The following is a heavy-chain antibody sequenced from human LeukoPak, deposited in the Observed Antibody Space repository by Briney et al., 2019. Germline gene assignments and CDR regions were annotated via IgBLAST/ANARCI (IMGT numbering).Heavy chain of an antibody. CDR1: GFTFSSYE. D-gene: IGHD3-10*01. Sequence: PGGSLRLSCVASGFTFSSYEMNWVRQAPGKGLEWVSYISSSGSTMYYADSVKGHFTTSRDNVKNSLYLQMNSLRAEDTAVYYCARGMRLVRGLMFDYWGQGTLVTVSS. V-gene: IGHV3-48*03. CDR3: ARGMRLVRGLMFDY. CDR2: ISSSGSTM. J-gene: IGHJ4*02.